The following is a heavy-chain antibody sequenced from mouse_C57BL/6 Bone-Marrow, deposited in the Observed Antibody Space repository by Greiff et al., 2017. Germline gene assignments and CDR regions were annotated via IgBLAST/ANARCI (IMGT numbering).Heavy chain of an antibody. Sequence: VQLQQPGAELVLPGASVKLSCKASGYTFTSYWMHWVKQRPGQGLEWIGEIDPSDSYTNYNQKFKGKSTLTVDKSSSTSYMQLSSLTSEDSAVYYGARWDDGYYGAYWGRGTLVTVSA. D-gene: IGHD2-3*01. CDR3: ARWDDGYYGAY. CDR2: IDPSDSYT. J-gene: IGHJ3*01. V-gene: IGHV1-69*01. CDR1: GYTFTSYW.